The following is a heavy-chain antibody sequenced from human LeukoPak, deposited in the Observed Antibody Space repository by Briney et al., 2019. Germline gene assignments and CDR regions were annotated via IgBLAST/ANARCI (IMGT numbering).Heavy chain of an antibody. V-gene: IGHV4-38-2*01. Sequence: SETLSLTCAVSGYSISSGYYWGWIRQPPGKGLEWIGSIYRSGSTYYNPSLKSRVTISVDTSKNQFSLKLSSVTAADTAVYYCARKIITMIVVADDAFDIWGQGTMVTVSS. J-gene: IGHJ3*02. CDR3: ARKIITMIVVADDAFDI. CDR1: GYSISSGYY. D-gene: IGHD3-22*01. CDR2: IYRSGST.